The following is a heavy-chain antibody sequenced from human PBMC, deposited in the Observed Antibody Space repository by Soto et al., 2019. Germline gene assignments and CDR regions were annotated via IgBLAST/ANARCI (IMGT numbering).Heavy chain of an antibody. Sequence: SETLSLTCAVSGGSISNSNWWTWVRQPPGKGLEWIGEIFHIGSTNYNPSLKSRVTISVDKSKNQFSLKLTSVTDADTAVYYCASSKEFSSRADYSGQGTPVTVSS. CDR3: ASSKEFSSRADY. J-gene: IGHJ4*02. V-gene: IGHV4-4*02. D-gene: IGHD6-13*01. CDR1: GGSISNSNW. CDR2: IFHIGST.